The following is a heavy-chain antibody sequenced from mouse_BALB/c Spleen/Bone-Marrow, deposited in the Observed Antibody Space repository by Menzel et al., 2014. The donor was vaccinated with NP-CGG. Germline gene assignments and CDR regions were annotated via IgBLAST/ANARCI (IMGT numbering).Heavy chain of an antibody. Sequence: LQESGAELARPGASVKMSCKASGYTFTSYTMHWIKQRPGQGPEWIGYIDPSSGYSNYNQKFKDKATLTADISSSTAYMQLSSLTSEDSAVYYCAPYDGYYNWYFDVWGAGTTVTVSS. J-gene: IGHJ1*01. CDR3: APYDGYYNWYFDV. CDR2: IDPSSGYS. CDR1: GYTFTSYT. D-gene: IGHD2-3*01. V-gene: IGHV1-4*01.